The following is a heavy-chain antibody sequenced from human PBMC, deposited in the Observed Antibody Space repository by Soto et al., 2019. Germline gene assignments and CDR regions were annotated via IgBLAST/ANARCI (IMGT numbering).Heavy chain of an antibody. CDR1: GFTFSNAW. CDR3: TTDRSKIDYYYYGMDV. V-gene: IGHV3-15*01. Sequence: GGSLRLSCAASGFTFSNAWMSWVRQAPGKGLEWVGRIKSKTDGGTTDYAAPVKGRFTISRDDSKNTLYLQMNSLKTEDTAVYYCTTDRSKIDYYYYGMDVWGQGTTVTVSS. CDR2: IKSKTDGGTT. D-gene: IGHD4-4*01. J-gene: IGHJ6*02.